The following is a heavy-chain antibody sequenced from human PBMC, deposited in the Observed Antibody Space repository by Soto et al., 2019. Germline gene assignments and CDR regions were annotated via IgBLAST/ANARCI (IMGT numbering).Heavy chain of an antibody. CDR2: INAGNGNT. CDR1: GYTFTSYA. CDR3: AKHGGSGYYYTAFDY. J-gene: IGHJ4*02. V-gene: IGHV1-3*01. D-gene: IGHD3-22*01. Sequence: GASVKVSCKASGYTFTSYAMHWVRQAPGQRLEWMGWINAGNGNTKYSQKFQGRFTISRDSSKNTLYLQMNSLRAEDTAVYYCAKHGGSGYYYTAFDYWGQGTLVTVSS.